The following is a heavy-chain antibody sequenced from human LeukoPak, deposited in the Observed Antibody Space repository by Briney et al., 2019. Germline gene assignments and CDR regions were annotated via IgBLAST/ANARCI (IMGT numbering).Heavy chain of an antibody. D-gene: IGHD2-21*02. CDR3: AREPYCGGDCYYYYGMDV. J-gene: IGHJ6*02. V-gene: IGHV3-33*01. CDR2: ICYDGSNK. CDR1: GFTFSSYG. Sequence: GGSLRLSCAASGFTFSSYGMHWVRQAPGKGLEWVAVICYDGSNKYYADSVKGRFTISRDNSKNSLYLQMNSLRDEDTAVYYCAREPYCGGDCYYYYGMDVWGQGTTVTVSS.